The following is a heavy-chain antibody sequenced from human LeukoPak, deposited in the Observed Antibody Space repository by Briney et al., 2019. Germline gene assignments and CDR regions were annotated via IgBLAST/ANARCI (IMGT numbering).Heavy chain of an antibody. CDR2: ISYDGSNK. CDR1: GFTFSSYA. CDR3: AREERHAFDI. J-gene: IGHJ3*02. Sequence: GRSLRLSCAASGFTFSSYAMHWVRQAPGKGLEWVAVISYDGSNKYYADSVKGRFTISRDNSKNTLYLQMNSLRAEDTAVYYCAREERHAFDIWGQGTMVTVSS. D-gene: IGHD1-26*01. V-gene: IGHV3-30-3*01.